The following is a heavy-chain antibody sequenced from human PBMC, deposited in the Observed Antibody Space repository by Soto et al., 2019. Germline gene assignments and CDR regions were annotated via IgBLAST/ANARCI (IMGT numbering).Heavy chain of an antibody. CDR3: ARSSVLWFGEPQSYYGMAV. CDR1: GYTFTSYG. V-gene: IGHV1-18*01. D-gene: IGHD3-10*01. Sequence: ASVKVSCKASGYTFTSYGISWVRQAPGQGLEWMGWISAYNGNTNYAQKLQGRVTMTTDTSTSTAYMELRSLRSDDTAVYYCARSSVLWFGEPQSYYGMAVWGQGTTVTVSS. CDR2: ISAYNGNT. J-gene: IGHJ6*02.